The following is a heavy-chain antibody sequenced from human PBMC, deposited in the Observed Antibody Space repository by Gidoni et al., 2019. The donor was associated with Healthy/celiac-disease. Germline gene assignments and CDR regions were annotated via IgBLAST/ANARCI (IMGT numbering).Heavy chain of an antibody. Sequence: QVQLQQWGAGLLKPSETLSLTCTVYGGSFSGYYWSWIRQPPGKGLEWIGEINHSGSPNYNPSLKSRVTISVDSSKNQFSLKLSSVTAADTAVYYCARGGRQWLVHSWFDPWGQGTLVTVSS. D-gene: IGHD6-19*01. CDR3: ARGGRQWLVHSWFDP. CDR1: GGSFSGYY. V-gene: IGHV4-34*01. CDR2: INHSGSP. J-gene: IGHJ5*02.